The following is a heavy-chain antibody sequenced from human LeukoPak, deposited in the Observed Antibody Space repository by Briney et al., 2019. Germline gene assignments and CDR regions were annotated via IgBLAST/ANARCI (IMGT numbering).Heavy chain of an antibody. CDR3: ARFGGSGSYAY. Sequence: SETLTLTCTVSGGSISSSSYYWGWIRQPPGKGLEWIGSIYYSGSTYYNPSLKSRVTISVDTSKNQFSLKLSSVTAADTAVYYCARFGGSGSYAYWGQGTLVTVSS. V-gene: IGHV4-39*07. CDR1: GGSISSSSYY. CDR2: IYYSGST. D-gene: IGHD3-10*01. J-gene: IGHJ4*02.